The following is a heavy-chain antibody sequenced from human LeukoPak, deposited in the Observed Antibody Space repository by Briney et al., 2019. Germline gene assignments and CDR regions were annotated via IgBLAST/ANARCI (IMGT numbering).Heavy chain of an antibody. V-gene: IGHV3-23*01. Sequence: GGSLRLSCAASGFTFSSYAMSWGRQAPGKGLEWVSGISASGGTTYYADSVKVRLTIPRDNSKNTMYLQMNSLRAEDTAVYYCAKGQSSSGLRNYFDYWGQGTLVTVSS. CDR3: AKGQSSSGLRNYFDY. D-gene: IGHD3-22*01. CDR2: ISASGGTT. J-gene: IGHJ4*02. CDR1: GFTFSSYA.